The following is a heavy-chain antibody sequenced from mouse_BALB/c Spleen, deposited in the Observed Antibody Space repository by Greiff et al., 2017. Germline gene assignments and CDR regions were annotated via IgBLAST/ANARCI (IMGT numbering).Heavy chain of an antibody. D-gene: IGHD2-14*01. CDR1: GYSITSDYA. Sequence: EVKLMESGPGLVKPSQSLSLTCTVTGYSITSDYAWNWIRQFPGNKLEWMGYISYSGSTSYNPSLKSRISITRDTSKNQFFLQLNSVTTEDTATYYCARRGRYDREAMDYWGQGTSVTVSS. V-gene: IGHV3-2*02. CDR3: ARRGRYDREAMDY. J-gene: IGHJ4*01. CDR2: ISYSGST.